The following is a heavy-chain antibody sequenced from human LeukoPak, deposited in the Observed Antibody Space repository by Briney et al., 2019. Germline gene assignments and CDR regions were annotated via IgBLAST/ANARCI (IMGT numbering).Heavy chain of an antibody. Sequence: PGESLRLSCAAPEFIVSSSHISWVRPAPRKGLEWVSVIYTGGNTYYADSVKGGFTVSRDNSKNTLYLQMNSLRAEDTAVYYCARVYNYGFDYWGPGTLVTVSS. D-gene: IGHD5-18*01. CDR3: ARVYNYGFDY. CDR2: IYTGGNT. J-gene: IGHJ4*02. V-gene: IGHV3-53*01. CDR1: EFIVSSSH.